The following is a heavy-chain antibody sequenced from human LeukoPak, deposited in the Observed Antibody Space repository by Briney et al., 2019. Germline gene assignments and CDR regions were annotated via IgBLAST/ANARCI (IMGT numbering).Heavy chain of an antibody. CDR2: INHSGST. Sequence: SETLSLTCTVSGGSISSYYWSWIRQPPGKGLEWIGEINHSGSTNYNPSLKSRVTISVDTSKNQFSLKLSSVTAADTAVYYCATGSIAVAGTSSWFDPWGQGTLVTVSS. V-gene: IGHV4-34*01. J-gene: IGHJ5*02. D-gene: IGHD6-19*01. CDR1: GGSISSYY. CDR3: ATGSIAVAGTSSWFDP.